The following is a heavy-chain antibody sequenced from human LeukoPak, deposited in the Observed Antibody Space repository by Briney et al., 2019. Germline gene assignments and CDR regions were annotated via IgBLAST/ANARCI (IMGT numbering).Heavy chain of an antibody. CDR2: IKSDGSKT. CDR1: GFAFTSYG. Sequence: PGGSLRLSCMASGFAFTSYGMHWVRQAPGKGLEWVGLIKSDGSKTFYVEAVKGRFTLSRDNSKNTVFLQMNSLRGNDTATYYCAKDFLAAIDSWGQGTLVTVSS. V-gene: IGHV3-30*02. D-gene: IGHD2/OR15-2a*01. CDR3: AKDFLAAIDS. J-gene: IGHJ4*02.